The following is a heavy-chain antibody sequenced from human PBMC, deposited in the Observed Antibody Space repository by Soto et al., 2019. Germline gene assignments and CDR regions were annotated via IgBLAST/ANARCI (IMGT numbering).Heavy chain of an antibody. CDR2: ISGSGGST. CDR3: AKGRSGSYSPSDY. V-gene: IGHV3-23*01. D-gene: IGHD1-26*01. Sequence: GGSLRLSCAASGFTFSSYAMSWVRQAPGKGLEWVSAISGSGGSTYYADSVKGRFTISRDNSKNTLYLQMNSLRAEDTAVYYCAKGRSGSYSPSDYWGQRTLVTVSS. J-gene: IGHJ4*02. CDR1: GFTFSSYA.